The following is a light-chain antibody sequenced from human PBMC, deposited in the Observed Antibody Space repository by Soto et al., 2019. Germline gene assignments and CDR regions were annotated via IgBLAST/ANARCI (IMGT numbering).Light chain of an antibody. Sequence: GDSVTSSCRASHSISSRLAWYQQKPGQAPRLLIYDASSLETGVPSRFSGSGSATEFTLTISSLQPDDFPTYYCHPSNNYWTFGQGTKV. CDR3: HPSNNYWT. CDR1: HSISSR. CDR2: DAS. J-gene: IGKJ1*01. V-gene: IGKV1-5*01.